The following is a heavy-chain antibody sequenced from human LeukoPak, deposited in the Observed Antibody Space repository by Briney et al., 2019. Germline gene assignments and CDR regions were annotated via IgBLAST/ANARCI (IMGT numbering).Heavy chain of an antibody. D-gene: IGHD1-26*01. Sequence: SETLSLTCAVYGGSFSGCYWSWIRQPPGKGLEWIGEINHSGSTNYNPSLKSRVTISVDTSKNQFSLKLSSVTAADTATYYCSRESGAFCPFGYWGQGTLVIVSS. J-gene: IGHJ4*02. V-gene: IGHV4-34*01. CDR1: GGSFSGCY. CDR3: SRESGAFCPFGY. CDR2: INHSGST.